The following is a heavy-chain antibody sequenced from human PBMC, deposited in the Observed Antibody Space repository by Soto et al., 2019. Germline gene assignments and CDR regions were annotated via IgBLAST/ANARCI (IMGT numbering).Heavy chain of an antibody. CDR1: GYTFTSYG. J-gene: IGHJ4*02. CDR2: ISAYSGNT. D-gene: IGHD3-10*01. Sequence: ASVKVSCKASGYTFTSYGISWVRQAPGQGLEWMGWISAYSGNTNYAQKLQGRVTMTTDTSTSTAYMELRSLRSDDTAVYYCARGRLLWFGDPNFDYWGQGTLVTVSS. CDR3: ARGRLLWFGDPNFDY. V-gene: IGHV1-18*01.